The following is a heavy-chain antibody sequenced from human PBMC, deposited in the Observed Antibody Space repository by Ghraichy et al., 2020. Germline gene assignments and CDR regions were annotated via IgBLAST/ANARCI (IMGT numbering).Heavy chain of an antibody. CDR1: GFSLSTSGMC. D-gene: IGHD3-10*01. V-gene: IGHV2-70*11. CDR3: ARTYYGSGSYYAFDI. CDR2: IDWDDDK. J-gene: IGHJ3*02. Sequence: SVPTLVKPTQTLTLTCTFSGFSLSTSGMCVSWIRQPPGKALEWLARIDWDDDKYYSTSLKTRLTISKDTSKNQVVLTMTNMDPVDTATYYCARTYYGSGSYYAFDIWGQGTMVTVSS.